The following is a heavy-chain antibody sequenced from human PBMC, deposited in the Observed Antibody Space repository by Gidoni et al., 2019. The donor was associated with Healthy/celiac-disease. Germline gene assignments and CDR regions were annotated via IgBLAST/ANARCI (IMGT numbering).Heavy chain of an antibody. CDR1: GFPFGSYA. J-gene: IGHJ3*02. CDR3: AKVGYCSSTSCYRSAFDI. D-gene: IGHD2-2*02. V-gene: IGHV3-23*01. Sequence: EVQLLESGGGLVQPGGSLRLSCAASGFPFGSYAMSWVRQAPGKGLEWVSAISGSGGSTYYADSVKGRFTISRDNSKNTLYLQMNSLRAEDTAVYYCAKVGYCSSTSCYRSAFDIWGQGTMVTVSS. CDR2: ISGSGGST.